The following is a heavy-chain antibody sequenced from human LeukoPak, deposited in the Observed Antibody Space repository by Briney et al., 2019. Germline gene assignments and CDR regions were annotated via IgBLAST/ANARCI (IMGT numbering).Heavy chain of an antibody. Sequence: GGSLRLSCAASGFIFSNAWMSWVRQAPGKGLEWVSYISSDSSTMYYADSVKGRFTISRDNARKSLFLQMNSLRDEDTAVYYCARGYYVSGSYANDAFDIWGQGTVVTVSS. J-gene: IGHJ3*02. V-gene: IGHV3-48*02. CDR3: ARGYYVSGSYANDAFDI. D-gene: IGHD3-16*01. CDR1: GFIFSNAW. CDR2: ISSDSSTM.